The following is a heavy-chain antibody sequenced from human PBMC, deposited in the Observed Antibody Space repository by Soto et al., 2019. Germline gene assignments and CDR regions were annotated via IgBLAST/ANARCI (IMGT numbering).Heavy chain of an antibody. J-gene: IGHJ6*02. D-gene: IGHD6-13*01. CDR1: GFTFSSYG. V-gene: IGHV3-30*18. CDR2: ISYDGRNK. Sequence: QVQLVESGGGVVQPGRSLRLSCAASGFTFSSYGMHWFRQAPGKGLEWVAVISYDGRNKYYTDSVKGRFTISRDNSKNTLYLKMNRLRAEDTAVYHCAKHIRGSSSWGYYYNGMDVWGQGTTVTVSS. CDR3: AKHIRGSSSWGYYYNGMDV.